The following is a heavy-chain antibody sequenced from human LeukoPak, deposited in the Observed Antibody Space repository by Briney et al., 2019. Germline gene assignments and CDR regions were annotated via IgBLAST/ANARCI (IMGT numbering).Heavy chain of an antibody. J-gene: IGHJ2*01. CDR2: IYHSGST. CDR1: GYSISSGYY. D-gene: IGHD4-17*01. CDR3: ARLIGDFVSYWYFDL. V-gene: IGHV4-38-2*02. Sequence: PSETLSLTCTVSGYSISSGYYWGWIRQPPGKGLEWIGSIYHSGSTYYNPSLKSRVTVSVDTSKNQFSLKLSSVTAADTAVYYCARLIGDFVSYWYFDLWGRGTLVTVSS.